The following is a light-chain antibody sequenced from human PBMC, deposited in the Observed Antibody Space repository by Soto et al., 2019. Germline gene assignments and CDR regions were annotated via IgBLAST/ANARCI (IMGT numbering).Light chain of an antibody. CDR1: SSDVGVYNY. CDR3: SSYSDNTLYV. J-gene: IGLJ1*01. V-gene: IGLV2-8*01. CDR2: EVN. Sequence: QSALTQPPSASGSPGQSVTISCTGISSDVGVYNYVSWYQQHPGKAPKLLIYEVNKRPSGVPDRFSGSQSGNTASLTVSGLQDEDEADYYCSSYSDNTLYVFGTGTKLTVL.